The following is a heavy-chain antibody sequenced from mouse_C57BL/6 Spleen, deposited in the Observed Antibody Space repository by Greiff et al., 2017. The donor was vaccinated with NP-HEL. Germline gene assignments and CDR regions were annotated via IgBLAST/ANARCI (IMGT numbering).Heavy chain of an antibody. V-gene: IGHV1-81*01. CDR3: ARFDGSSPAWFAY. CDR2: IYPRSGNT. Sequence: QVHVKQSGAELARPGASVKLSCKASGYTFTSYGISWVKQRTGQGLEWIGEIYPRSGNTYYNEKFKGKATLTADKSSSTAYMELRSLTSEDSAVYFCARFDGSSPAWFAYWGQGTLVTVSA. D-gene: IGHD1-1*01. J-gene: IGHJ3*01. CDR1: GYTFTSYG.